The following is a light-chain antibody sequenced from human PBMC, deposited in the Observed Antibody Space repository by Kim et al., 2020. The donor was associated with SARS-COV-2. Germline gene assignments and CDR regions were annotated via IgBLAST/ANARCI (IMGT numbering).Light chain of an antibody. J-gene: IGKJ2*01. CDR2: SAS. Sequence: LSPGERANHSCRASQSVSSSYLAWYQQKPGQAPRLLIYSASSRATGIPDRFSGSGSGTDFTLTISRLEPEDFAVYYCQQYGSSPETFGQGTKLEI. CDR3: QQYGSSPET. CDR1: QSVSSSY. V-gene: IGKV3-20*01.